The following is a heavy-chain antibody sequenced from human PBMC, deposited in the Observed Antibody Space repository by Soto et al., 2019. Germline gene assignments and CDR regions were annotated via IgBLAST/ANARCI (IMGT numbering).Heavy chain of an antibody. CDR2: ISAYNGNT. CDR1: GCTFTSYG. CDR3: SRDGWFGELLCYCYYYYGMDV. V-gene: IGHV1-18*01. Sequence: EAAVKVSCKASGCTFTSYGISWVRQAPGQGLEGMGWISAYNGNTNYAQKLQGKVTMTTDTSTSTAYMELRSLRSDDTAVYYCSRDGWFGELLCYCYYYYGMDVWGQGTTVTVSS. J-gene: IGHJ6*02. D-gene: IGHD3-10*01.